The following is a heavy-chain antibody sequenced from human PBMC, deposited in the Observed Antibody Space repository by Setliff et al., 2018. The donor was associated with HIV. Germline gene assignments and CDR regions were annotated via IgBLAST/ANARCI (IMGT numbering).Heavy chain of an antibody. CDR1: GYTLTEVS. CDR3: AIVRRIITFGGPVGLVQSLYYFHC. D-gene: IGHD3-16*01. CDR2: LDPEDGKT. J-gene: IGHJ4*01. V-gene: IGHV1-24*01. Sequence: ASVKVSCKVSGYTLTEVSMHWVRQAPGEGLEWMGGLDPEDGKTIYAQKFQGRVSMTEDTSTDTASMELRGLRFDDTAVYYCAIVRRIITFGGPVGLVQSLYYFHCWGHGTLVTVSS.